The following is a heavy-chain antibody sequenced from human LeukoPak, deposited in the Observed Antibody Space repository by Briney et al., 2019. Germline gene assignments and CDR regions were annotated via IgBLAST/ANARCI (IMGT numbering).Heavy chain of an antibody. CDR1: GYTFTGYY. J-gene: IGHJ5*02. Sequence: ASVKVSCKASGYTFTGYYMHWVRQAPGQGLEWMGRINPNSGGTNHAQKFQGRVTMTRDTSISTAYMELSRLRSDDTAVYYCARDRGYCSGGSCRNRFDPWGQGTLVTVSS. CDR2: INPNSGGT. CDR3: ARDRGYCSGGSCRNRFDP. V-gene: IGHV1-2*06. D-gene: IGHD2-15*01.